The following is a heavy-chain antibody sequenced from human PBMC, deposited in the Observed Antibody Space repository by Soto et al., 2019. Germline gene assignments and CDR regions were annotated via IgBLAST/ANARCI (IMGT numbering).Heavy chain of an antibody. CDR2: IYYSGST. Sequence: SETLSLTCTVSGGSISSYYWSWIRQPPGKGLEWIGYIYYSGSTNYNPSLKSRVTISVDTSKNQFSLKLSSVTAADTAVYYCATYDSGGKFDFWGQGTLVTSP. CDR3: ATYDSGGKFDF. J-gene: IGHJ4*02. D-gene: IGHD3-22*01. V-gene: IGHV4-59*08. CDR1: GGSISSYY.